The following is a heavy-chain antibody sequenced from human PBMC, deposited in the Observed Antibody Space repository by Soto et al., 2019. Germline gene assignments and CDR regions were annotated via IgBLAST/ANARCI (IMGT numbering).Heavy chain of an antibody. V-gene: IGHV1-2*04. Sequence: ASVKVSCKASRYTFTGNYMCWLRHAPGQGLEWMGWINPNSGGTNYAQKFQGWVTMTRDTSTSTGYMELSSLRSEDTAVYYCAIDWLLSGPSYYGMDVWGQGTTVTVSS. CDR2: INPNSGGT. D-gene: IGHD3-9*01. J-gene: IGHJ6*02. CDR1: RYTFTGNY. CDR3: AIDWLLSGPSYYGMDV.